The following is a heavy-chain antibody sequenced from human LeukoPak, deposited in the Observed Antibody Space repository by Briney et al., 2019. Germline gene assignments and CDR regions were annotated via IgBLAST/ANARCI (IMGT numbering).Heavy chain of an antibody. J-gene: IGHJ4*02. CDR1: GFTFSSYA. CDR2: ISYDGSNK. V-gene: IGHV3-30-3*01. D-gene: IGHD4-17*01. Sequence: GGSLRLSCAASGFTFSSYAMHWVRQAPGKGLEWVAVISYDGSNKYYADSVKGRFTISRDNSKNTLYLQMNSLRAEDTAVYYCAKGHGVDYGDYYFDYWGQGTLVTVSS. CDR3: AKGHGVDYGDYYFDY.